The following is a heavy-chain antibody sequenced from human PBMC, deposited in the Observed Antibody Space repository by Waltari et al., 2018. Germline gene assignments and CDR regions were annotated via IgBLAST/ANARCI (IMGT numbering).Heavy chain of an antibody. V-gene: IGHV1-58*01. Sequence: QMQLVQSGPEVKKPGTSVKVSCKASGFTFTSSAVQWVRQARGQRLEWIGWIGVGRGNTNYAQKFQERVTITRDMSTSTADMELSSLRSEDTAVYYCAAPGGAPYDFWSGLYEGMDVWGQGTTVTVSS. J-gene: IGHJ6*02. CDR3: AAPGGAPYDFWSGLYEGMDV. CDR1: GFTFTSSA. D-gene: IGHD3-3*01. CDR2: IGVGRGNT.